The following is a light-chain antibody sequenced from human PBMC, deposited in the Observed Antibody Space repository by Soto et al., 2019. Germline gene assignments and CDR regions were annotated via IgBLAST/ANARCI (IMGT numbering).Light chain of an antibody. Sequence: EIVLTQSPGTLSLSPGERATLSCRASQSVSSSYLAWYQQKPGQAPRLLTYGASSRATGIPDRFSGSGSGTDFPLTISRLEPEDFAVYYCQQYGSSPRTFGQGTKVEIK. CDR3: QQYGSSPRT. J-gene: IGKJ1*01. CDR2: GAS. V-gene: IGKV3-20*01. CDR1: QSVSSSY.